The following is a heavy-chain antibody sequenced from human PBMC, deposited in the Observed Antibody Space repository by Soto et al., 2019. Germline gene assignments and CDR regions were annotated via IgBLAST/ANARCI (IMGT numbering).Heavy chain of an antibody. D-gene: IGHD3-9*01. CDR3: TTGIYYDILTGYHNVAY. V-gene: IGHV3-15*01. Sequence: GGSLRLSCVASGFNLSHPWMTWVRQAAGKGLEWVGRIKSKTDGGTADYAAPVKGRATISRDDSKNTVYLQMNGLKTEDTDVYYCTTGIYYDILTGYHNVAYWGQGALVTVSS. CDR1: GFNLSHPW. J-gene: IGHJ4*02. CDR2: IKSKTDGGTA.